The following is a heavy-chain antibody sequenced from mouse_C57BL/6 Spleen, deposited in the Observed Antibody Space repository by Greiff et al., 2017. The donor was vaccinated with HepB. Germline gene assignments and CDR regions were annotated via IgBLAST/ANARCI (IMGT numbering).Heavy chain of an antibody. V-gene: IGHV2-9-1*01. J-gene: IGHJ4*01. D-gene: IGHD1-1*01. CDR2: IWTGGGT. CDR1: GFSLTSYA. CDR3: ARNYGSSLYYAMDY. Sequence: QVQLKQSGPGLVAPSQSLSITCTVSGFSLTSYAISWVRQPPGKGLEWLGVIWTGGGTNYNSALKSRLSISKDNSKSQVFLKMNSLQTDDTARYYCARNYGSSLYYAMDYWGQGTSVTVSS.